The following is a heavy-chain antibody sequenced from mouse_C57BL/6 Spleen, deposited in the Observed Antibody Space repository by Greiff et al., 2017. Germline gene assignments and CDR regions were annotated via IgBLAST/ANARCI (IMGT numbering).Heavy chain of an antibody. D-gene: IGHD1-1*01. CDR1: GFSLTSYA. J-gene: IGHJ4*01. CDR2: IWPGGGT. V-gene: IGHV2-9-1*01. CDR3: SRVYGSARYAMPY. Sequence: QVQLQQSGPGLVAPSQSLSITCTVSGFSLTSYAISWVRQPPGKGLEWLGVIWPGGGTNYNSAPKSRLSISKANSKSQVFLKMNSLQTDDTARYFCSRVYGSARYAMPYWGQGTSVTVSS.